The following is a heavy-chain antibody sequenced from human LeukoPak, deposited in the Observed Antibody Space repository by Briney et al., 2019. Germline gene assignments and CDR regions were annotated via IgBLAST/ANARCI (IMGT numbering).Heavy chain of an antibody. D-gene: IGHD1-7*01. V-gene: IGHV4-59*01. Sequence: SXXXSLTCTVSGGSISSYYWSWVRQHPGKGMEWVGYIYYSGRTNYNPSLKSRVTISVDTSKNQFSLKLSSVTAADTAVYYCASSDWNYSAYYYYMDVWGKGTTVTVSS. CDR1: GGSISSYY. CDR3: ASSDWNYSAYYYYMDV. CDR2: IYYSGRT. J-gene: IGHJ6*03.